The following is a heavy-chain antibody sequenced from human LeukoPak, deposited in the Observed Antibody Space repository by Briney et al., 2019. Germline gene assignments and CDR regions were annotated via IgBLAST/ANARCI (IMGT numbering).Heavy chain of an antibody. J-gene: IGHJ4*02. CDR2: IKSKTDGGTT. Sequence: PGGSLRLSCAASGFTFSNAWMSWVRQAPGKRLEWVGRIKSKTDGGTTDYAAPVKGRFTISRDDSKNTLYLQMNSLKTEDTAVYCCTTYRFPPRATTLDYWGQGTLVTVSS. CDR1: GFTFSNAW. V-gene: IGHV3-15*01. CDR3: TTYRFPPRATTLDY. D-gene: IGHD1-26*01.